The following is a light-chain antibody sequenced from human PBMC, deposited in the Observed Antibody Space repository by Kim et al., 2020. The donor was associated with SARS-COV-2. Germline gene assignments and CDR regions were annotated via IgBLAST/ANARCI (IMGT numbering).Light chain of an antibody. CDR3: QQRFTTTVT. CDR1: QTIDID. V-gene: IGKV1-39*01. CDR2: AAS. J-gene: IGKJ2*01. Sequence: SEAVGDRVTINCRASQTIDIDLNWYQHHPGKAPKLRISAASTLQSGVPARFSGTGSGTDFTLTISSLQPEDFAVYYCQQRFTTTVTFGQGTKLEI.